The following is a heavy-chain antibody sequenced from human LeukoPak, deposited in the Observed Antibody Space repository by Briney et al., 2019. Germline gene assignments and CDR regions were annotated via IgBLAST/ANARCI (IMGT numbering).Heavy chain of an antibody. CDR3: ARGRRDYYDSSGYYYDY. J-gene: IGHJ4*02. Sequence: SETLSLTRTVSGGSISSYYWSWIRQPPGKGLEWIGYIYYSGSTNYNPSLKSRVTISVDTSKNQFSLKLSSVTAADTAVYYCARGRRDYYDSSGYYYDYWGQGTLVTVSS. CDR1: GGSISSYY. V-gene: IGHV4-59*01. CDR2: IYYSGST. D-gene: IGHD3-22*01.